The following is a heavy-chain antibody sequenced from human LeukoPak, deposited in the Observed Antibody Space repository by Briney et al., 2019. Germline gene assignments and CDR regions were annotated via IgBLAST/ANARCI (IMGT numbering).Heavy chain of an antibody. CDR3: ARITYDFWTGYYMPDDP. V-gene: IGHV1-18*01. J-gene: IGHJ5*02. CDR2: ISIYNGNT. CDR1: GYTFTNYG. D-gene: IGHD3-3*01. Sequence: GASVKVSCKASGYTFTNYGISWVRQAPGQGLEGMGWISIYNGNTDYAQKLRGRVTMTTDTSTSTAYMELRSLRSDDTAVYYCARITYDFWTGYYMPDDPWGQGTPVTVAS.